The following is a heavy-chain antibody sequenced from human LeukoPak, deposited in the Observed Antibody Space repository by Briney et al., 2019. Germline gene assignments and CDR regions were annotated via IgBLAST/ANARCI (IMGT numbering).Heavy chain of an antibody. V-gene: IGHV1-69*05. Sequence: RASVKVSCMASGYSFSHYGISWVRQAPGQGLEWMGGIIPIFGTANYAQKFQGRVTITTDESTSTAYMELSSLRSEDTAVYYCARGGAAAEWGQGTLVTVSS. D-gene: IGHD6-13*01. CDR1: GYSFSHYG. J-gene: IGHJ4*02. CDR2: IIPIFGTA. CDR3: ARGGAAAE.